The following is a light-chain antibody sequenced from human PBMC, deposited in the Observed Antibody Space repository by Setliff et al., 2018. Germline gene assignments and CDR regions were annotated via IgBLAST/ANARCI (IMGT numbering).Light chain of an antibody. CDR2: DSF. Sequence: QSVLTQPASVSGSPGQSISISCTGASSDVDNYNYVSWYQQLPGKAPRLMIYDSFNRPSGVSNRFSGSKSGSTASLIISDLQTEDEAEYYCSTYRSSVSLVWVFGGGTKGTVL. CDR1: SSDVDNYNY. CDR3: STYRSSVSLVWV. J-gene: IGLJ3*02. V-gene: IGLV2-14*03.